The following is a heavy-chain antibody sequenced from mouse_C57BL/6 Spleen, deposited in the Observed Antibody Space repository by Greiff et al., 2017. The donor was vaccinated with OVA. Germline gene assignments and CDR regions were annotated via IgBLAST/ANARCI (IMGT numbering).Heavy chain of an antibody. CDR2: ISDGGSYT. Sequence: EVHLVESGGGLVKPGGSLKLSCAASGFTFSSYAMSWVRQTPEKRLEWVATISDGGSYTYYPDNVKGRFTISRDNAKNNLYLQMSHLKSEDTAMYYCARPTTVVAHWYFDVWGTGTTVTVSS. J-gene: IGHJ1*03. CDR1: GFTFSSYA. V-gene: IGHV5-4*01. CDR3: ARPTTVVAHWYFDV. D-gene: IGHD1-1*01.